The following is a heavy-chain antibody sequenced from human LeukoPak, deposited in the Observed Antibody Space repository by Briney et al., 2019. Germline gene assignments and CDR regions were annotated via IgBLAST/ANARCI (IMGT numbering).Heavy chain of an antibody. CDR1: GCTFSRYK. D-gene: IGHD6-19*01. J-gene: IGHJ4*02. CDR2: ISSSSGHI. Sequence: GGPRRLSCAASGCTFSRYKRNWVRQPPGGGLGWVSPISSSSGHIHYADSLKSRFTISRDNANNSLHLQMNSLRDEDTAVYYCARDPGTVADPYFYYWRQGSLVSLSS. V-gene: IGHV3-21*01. CDR3: ARDPGTVADPYFYY.